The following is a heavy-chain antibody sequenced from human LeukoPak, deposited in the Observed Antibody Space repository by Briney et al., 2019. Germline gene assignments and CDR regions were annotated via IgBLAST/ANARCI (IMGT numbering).Heavy chain of an antibody. CDR2: INPNSGGT. D-gene: IGHD3-22*01. CDR1: GYTFTGYY. J-gene: IGHJ4*02. Sequence: ASVTVSCKASGYTFTGYYMHWVRQAPGQGLEGMGWINPNSGGTNYAQKFQGRVTMTRDTSVSTAYMELSRLRSDDTAVYYCARDYDSSGLDYWGQGTLVSVSS. V-gene: IGHV1-2*02. CDR3: ARDYDSSGLDY.